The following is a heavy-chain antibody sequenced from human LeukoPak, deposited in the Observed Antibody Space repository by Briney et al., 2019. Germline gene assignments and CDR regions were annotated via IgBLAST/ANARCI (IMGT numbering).Heavy chain of an antibody. CDR1: EFTFSDFW. D-gene: IGHD6-6*01. CDR2: IKKDGSKK. CDR3: ARIGYSSSGFDY. Sequence: GGSLRLSCVASEFTFSDFWMTWVRQVPGKGLEWVADIKKDGSKKNQVDSGRFTISRDNAKNSLYLQMNSLEAEDTAVYYCARIGYSSSGFDYWGQGTLVTVSS. J-gene: IGHJ4*02. V-gene: IGHV3-7*01.